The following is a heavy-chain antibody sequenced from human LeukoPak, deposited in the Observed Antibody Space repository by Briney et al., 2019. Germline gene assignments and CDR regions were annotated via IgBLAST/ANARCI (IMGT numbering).Heavy chain of an antibody. D-gene: IGHD4-17*01. J-gene: IGHJ4*02. CDR2: ITNDGSST. V-gene: IGHV3-74*01. CDR3: ARVYGDYGGSDY. CDR1: GLTFSSHW. Sequence: GGSLRLSCAASGLTFSSHWMHWVRQAPGKGLVWVSRITNDGSSTTYADSVKGRFTISRDNSKNTLYLQMSGLRAEDTAIYFCARVYGDYGGSDYWGQGTLVTVSS.